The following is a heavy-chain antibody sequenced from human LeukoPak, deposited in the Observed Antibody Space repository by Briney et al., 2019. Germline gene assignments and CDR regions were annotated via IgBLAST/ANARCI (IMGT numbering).Heavy chain of an antibody. V-gene: IGHV4-59*01. J-gene: IGHJ4*02. CDR2: IYYSGST. CDR1: GGSISSYY. Sequence: PSETLSLTCTVSGGSISSYYWSWIRQPPGKGLEWIGYIYYSGSTNYNPSLKSRVTISVDTSKNQFSLKLSSVTAADTAVYYCARRPTGYSSGWYYFDYWGQGTLVTVSS. D-gene: IGHD6-19*01. CDR3: ARRPTGYSSGWYYFDY.